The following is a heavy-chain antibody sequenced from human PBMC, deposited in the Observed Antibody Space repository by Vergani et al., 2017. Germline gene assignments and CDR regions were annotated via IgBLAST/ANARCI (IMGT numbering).Heavy chain of an antibody. CDR2: IYYSGST. CDR3: ARAGGSIAARVFDY. J-gene: IGHJ4*02. D-gene: IGHD6-6*01. V-gene: IGHV4-59*01. Sequence: QVQLQQWGGGLLKPSETLSLTCTVPGGSISSYYWSWIRQPPGKGLEWIGYIYYSGSTNYNPSLKSRVTISVDTSKNQFYLKLSSVTAADTAVYYCARAGGSIAARVFDYWGQGTLVTVSS. CDR1: GGSISSYY.